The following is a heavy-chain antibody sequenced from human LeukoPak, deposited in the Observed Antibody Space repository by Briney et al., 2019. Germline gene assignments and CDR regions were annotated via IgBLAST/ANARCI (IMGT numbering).Heavy chain of an antibody. CDR1: GDSISGYY. D-gene: IGHD3-22*01. CDR2: IHSSGTT. V-gene: IGHV4-4*09. CDR3: ARGYFDTSGSSNPFDY. J-gene: IGHJ4*02. Sequence: SETLSLTRTVSGDSISGYYWSWIRQTPGRGLEGIASIHSSGTTKYNPSLKSRVTMSVDTSKNQFSLRLASVTAADTAVYFCARGYFDTSGSSNPFDYWGQGALVTVSS.